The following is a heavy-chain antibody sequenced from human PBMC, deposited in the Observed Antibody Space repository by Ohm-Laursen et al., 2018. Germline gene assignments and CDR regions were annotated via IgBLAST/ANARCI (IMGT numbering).Heavy chain of an antibody. J-gene: IGHJ4*02. V-gene: IGHV4-4*07. CDR2: IYTSGST. Sequence: SDTLSLTCTVSGGSISSYYCSWIRQPAGKRLEWIGRIYTSGSTNYNPSLKSRVTMSVDTSRNQFSLKLTSVTAADTAVYYCARGEGGYYDFDYWGQGTLVTVSS. CDR3: ARGEGGYYDFDY. D-gene: IGHD3-22*01. CDR1: GGSISSYY.